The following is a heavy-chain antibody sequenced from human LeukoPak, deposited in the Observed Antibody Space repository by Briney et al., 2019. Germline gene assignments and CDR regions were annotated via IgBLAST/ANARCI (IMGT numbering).Heavy chain of an antibody. CDR3: ARQIVGATNRFDY. V-gene: IGHV4-39*01. J-gene: IGHJ4*02. Sequence: SETLSLTCSVSGGSISSPTYYWAWIRQPPGKGLEWIGSIYYSGSTYYNPSLKSRVTISVDPSKNQFSLKLSSVTAADTAVCYCARQIVGATNRFDYWGQGTLVTVSS. CDR2: IYYSGST. CDR1: GGSISSPTYY. D-gene: IGHD1-26*01.